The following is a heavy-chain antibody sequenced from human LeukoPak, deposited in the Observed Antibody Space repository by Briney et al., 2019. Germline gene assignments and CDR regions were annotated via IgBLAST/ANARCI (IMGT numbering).Heavy chain of an antibody. CDR1: GGSISSYY. CDR3: ARHVEAATYYFDF. Sequence: PSETLSLTCTVSGGSISSYYWGWIRQPPGKGLEWIGSIYYSGNTYYNPSLKSRVTISVDTSKNQFSLKLSSVTAADTAVYYCARHVEAATYYFDFWGQGTLVTVSS. D-gene: IGHD2-15*01. CDR2: IYYSGNT. V-gene: IGHV4-39*01. J-gene: IGHJ4*02.